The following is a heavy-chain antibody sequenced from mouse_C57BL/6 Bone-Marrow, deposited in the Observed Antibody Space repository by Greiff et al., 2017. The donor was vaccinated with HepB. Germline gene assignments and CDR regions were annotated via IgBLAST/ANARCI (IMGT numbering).Heavy chain of an antibody. Sequence: EVMLVESGGGLVQPGGSLKLSCAASGFTFSDYYMYWVRQTPEKRLEWVAYISNGGGSTYYPDTVKGRFTISRDNAKNTLYLQMNRLKSEDTAMYYCARGRMIYYYGSSSHYYAMDYWGQGTSVTVSS. V-gene: IGHV5-12*01. CDR2: ISNGGGST. CDR3: ARGRMIYYYGSSSHYYAMDY. J-gene: IGHJ4*01. CDR1: GFTFSDYY. D-gene: IGHD1-1*01.